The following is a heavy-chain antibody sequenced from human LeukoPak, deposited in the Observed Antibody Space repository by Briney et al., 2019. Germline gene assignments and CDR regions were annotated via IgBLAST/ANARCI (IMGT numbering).Heavy chain of an antibody. CDR2: ISAYNGNT. Sequence: ASVKFSCKASGYTFTSYGISWVRQAPGHGLEWMGWISAYNGNTNYAQKLQGRVTMTTDTSTSTAYMELRSLRSDDTAVYYCARWVVYCSGGSCYSGGSNWFDPWGQGTLVTVSS. CDR3: ARWVVYCSGGSCYSGGSNWFDP. CDR1: GYTFTSYG. J-gene: IGHJ5*02. D-gene: IGHD2-15*01. V-gene: IGHV1-18*01.